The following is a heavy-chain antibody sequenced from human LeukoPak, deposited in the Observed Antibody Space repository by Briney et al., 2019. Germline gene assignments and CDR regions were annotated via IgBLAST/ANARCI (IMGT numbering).Heavy chain of an antibody. J-gene: IGHJ4*02. CDR2: ILPIFGTA. D-gene: IGHD3-22*01. CDR3: AVYSGYSEEYYFDY. Sequence: SVKVSCKASGGTFSSYAISWVRQAPGQGLEWMGGILPIFGTANYAQKFQGRVAITADESTSTAYMEMSSLRSEDTAVYYCAVYSGYSEEYYFDYWGQGTLVTVSS. CDR1: GGTFSSYA. V-gene: IGHV1-69*13.